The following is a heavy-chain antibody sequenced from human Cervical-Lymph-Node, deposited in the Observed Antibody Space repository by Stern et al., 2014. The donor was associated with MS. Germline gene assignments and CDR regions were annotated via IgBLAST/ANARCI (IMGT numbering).Heavy chain of an antibody. J-gene: IGHJ6*02. CDR1: GDSLSGDKW. CDR3: ARDPPGGLGMDV. V-gene: IGHV4-4*02. D-gene: IGHD3-16*01. CDR2: IDETGST. Sequence: QVQLQESGPRLVKPSGTLSLTCAVSGDSLSGDKWWSWVRQSPGKGLAWIGEIDETGSTNYNPSLKRRVTISLDKSKNHFSLKLSSVTAADTAVYYCARDPPGGLGMDVWCQGTTVTVSS.